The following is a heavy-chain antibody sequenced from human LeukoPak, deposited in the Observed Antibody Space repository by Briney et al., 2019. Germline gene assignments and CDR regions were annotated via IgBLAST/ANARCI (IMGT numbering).Heavy chain of an antibody. D-gene: IGHD3-10*01. V-gene: IGHV4-34*01. CDR3: NWFDP. J-gene: IGHJ5*02. CDR1: GASFSNYY. CDR2: TDHSGST. Sequence: PSETVCLTCAVYGASFSNYYWSWIRQPPGKGLEWIGETDHSGSTKCNPSLKGRVTISLDTSKNQFSLDLTSVTAADTGVGSYNWFDPWGQGALVTVSS.